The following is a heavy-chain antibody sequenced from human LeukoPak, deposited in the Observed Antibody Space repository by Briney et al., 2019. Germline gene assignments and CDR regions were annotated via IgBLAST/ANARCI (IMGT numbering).Heavy chain of an antibody. V-gene: IGHV4-61*02. Sequence: PSETLSLTCTVSSGSISSGSYYWSWIRQPAGKGLEWIGRIYTSGSTNYNPSLKSRVTISVDTSKNQFSLKLSSVTAADTAVYYWARVPYNWNYGYFDYWGQGTLVTVSS. D-gene: IGHD1-7*01. CDR3: ARVPYNWNYGYFDY. J-gene: IGHJ4*02. CDR2: IYTSGST. CDR1: SGSISSGSYY.